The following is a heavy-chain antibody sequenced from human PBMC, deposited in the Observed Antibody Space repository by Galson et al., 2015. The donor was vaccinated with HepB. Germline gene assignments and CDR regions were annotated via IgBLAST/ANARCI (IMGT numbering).Heavy chain of an antibody. CDR3: AKGADGGI. Sequence: SLRLSCAASGFTFSSYGMHWVRQAPGKGLEWVAVISYDGSNKYYADSVKGRFTISRDNSKNTLYLQMNSLRAEDTAVYYCAKGADGGIWGQGTMVTVSS. D-gene: IGHD3-10*01. J-gene: IGHJ3*02. V-gene: IGHV3-30*18. CDR2: ISYDGSNK. CDR1: GFTFSSYG.